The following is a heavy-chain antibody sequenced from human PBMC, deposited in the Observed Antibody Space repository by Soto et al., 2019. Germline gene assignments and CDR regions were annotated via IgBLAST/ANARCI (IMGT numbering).Heavy chain of an antibody. CDR3: ARDLFMGRPSWSIPTAPLDP. J-gene: IGHJ5*02. CDR2: INAGNGNT. D-gene: IGHD2-2*02. Sequence: ASVKVSCKASGYTFTSYAMHWVRQAPGQRLEWMGWINAGNGNTKYSQKFQGRVTITRDTSASTAYMELSSLRSEDTAVYYCARDLFMGRPSWSIPTAPLDPWGQGTLVTVSS. CDR1: GYTFTSYA. V-gene: IGHV1-3*01.